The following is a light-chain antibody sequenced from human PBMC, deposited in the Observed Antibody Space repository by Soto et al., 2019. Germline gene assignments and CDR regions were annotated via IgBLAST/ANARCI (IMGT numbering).Light chain of an antibody. CDR1: QSVSTW. CDR3: QQYNNYPRT. Sequence: DIQMTQSPSTLSASVGDRVTITCRASQSVSTWLAWYQQKPGKAPILLIYKASSLEIGVPSRFSGSGSVTEFTLTISSLQPDDFATYFCQQYNNYPRTFGGGTKVEI. J-gene: IGKJ4*01. V-gene: IGKV1-5*03. CDR2: KAS.